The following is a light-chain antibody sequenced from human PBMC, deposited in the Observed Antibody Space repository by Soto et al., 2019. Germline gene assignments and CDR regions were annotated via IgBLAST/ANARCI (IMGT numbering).Light chain of an antibody. CDR3: QQYDNFPPYT. Sequence: DIQMTQSPSSLSPSIGDRVTITCQASRDISVYLNWYQHKPGKPPKLLVYDASNLQTGVPSRFRGSGSGTHFSLTISSLQPEDIATYYCQQYDNFPPYTFGQGTKLEIK. V-gene: IGKV1-33*01. J-gene: IGKJ2*01. CDR1: RDISVY. CDR2: DAS.